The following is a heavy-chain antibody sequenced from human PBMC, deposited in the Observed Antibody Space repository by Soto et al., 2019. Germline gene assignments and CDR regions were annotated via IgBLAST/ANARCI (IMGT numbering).Heavy chain of an antibody. D-gene: IGHD2-2*01. CDR2: ISGSGGST. Sequence: EVQLLESGGGLVQPGGSLRLSCAASGFTFSSYAMSWVRQAPGKGLEWGSAISGSGGSTYYADSVKGRFTISRDNSKNTLYLQMNSLRAEDTAVYYCAKDRGGCSSTSCYARRIFDYWGQGTLVTVSS. V-gene: IGHV3-23*01. J-gene: IGHJ4*02. CDR1: GFTFSSYA. CDR3: AKDRGGCSSTSCYARRIFDY.